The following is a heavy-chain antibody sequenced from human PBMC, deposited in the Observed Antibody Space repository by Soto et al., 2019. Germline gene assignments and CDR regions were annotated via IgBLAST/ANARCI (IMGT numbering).Heavy chain of an antibody. CDR1: GGSISSGDYY. J-gene: IGHJ5*02. CDR2: IYYSGST. Sequence: PSETLSLTCTVSGGSISSGDYYWSWIRQPPGKGLEWIGYIYYSGSTYYNPSLKSRVTISVDTSKNQFSLKLSSVTAADTAVYYCARKKHITILAPFDPWGQGTLVTVSS. V-gene: IGHV4-30-4*01. CDR3: ARKKHITILAPFDP. D-gene: IGHD3-3*01.